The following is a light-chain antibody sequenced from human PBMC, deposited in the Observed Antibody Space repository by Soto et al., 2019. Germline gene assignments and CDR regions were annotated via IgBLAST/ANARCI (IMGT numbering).Light chain of an antibody. Sequence: EIVVTQSPALLSVSPGERVTLSCRASQSVISSIAWYQQKLGQAPRLLIYGASTRATGIPARFSGSGSGTEFFLTISSLQSEDFAMYYCQHYNNWLGTFVGGTKVDIK. J-gene: IGKJ4*01. CDR1: QSVISS. V-gene: IGKV3-15*01. CDR2: GAS. CDR3: QHYNNWLGT.